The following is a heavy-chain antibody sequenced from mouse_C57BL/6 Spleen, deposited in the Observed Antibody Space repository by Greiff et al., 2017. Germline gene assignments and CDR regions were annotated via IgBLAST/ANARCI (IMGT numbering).Heavy chain of an antibody. J-gene: IGHJ1*03. D-gene: IGHD1-1*01. CDR3: ARYYAYWYFDV. V-gene: IGHV3-6*01. Sequence: EVQLQESGPGLVKPSQSLSLTCSVTGYSITSGYYWNWIRQFPGNKLEWMGYISYDGSNNYNPSLKNRISITRDPSKNQFFLKLNSVTTEDTATYYCARYYAYWYFDVWGTGTTVTVSS. CDR1: GYSITSGYY. CDR2: ISYDGSN.